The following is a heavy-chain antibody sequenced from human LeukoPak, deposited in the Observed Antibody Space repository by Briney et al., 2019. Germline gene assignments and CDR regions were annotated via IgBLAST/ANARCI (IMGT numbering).Heavy chain of an antibody. CDR1: GFTFSSYA. D-gene: IGHD3-22*01. CDR2: ISGSGGST. V-gene: IGHV3-23*01. J-gene: IGHJ4*02. CDR3: AKVLSSTPDYYDSSGYYYYFDY. Sequence: GGSLRLSCAASGFTFSSYAMSWVRQAPGKGLEWVSAISGSGGSTYYADSVKGRFTISRDNSKNTLYLQMNSLRAEDTAVYYRAKVLSSTPDYYDSSGYYYYFDYWGQGTLVTVSS.